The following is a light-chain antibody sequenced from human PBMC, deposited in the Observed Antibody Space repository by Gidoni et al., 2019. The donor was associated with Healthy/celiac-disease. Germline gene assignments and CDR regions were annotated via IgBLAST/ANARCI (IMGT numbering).Light chain of an antibody. CDR3: MQALQPPV. CDR1: QSLLHSNGYNY. J-gene: IGKJ3*01. V-gene: IGKV2-28*01. Sequence: DIVMTQSPLSLPVTPGEPASISCRSSQSLLHSNGYNYLDWYLQKPGQSPQLLIYLCSHRASGVPDRFSGSGSGTDFTLNISRVEAEDVGFYYCMQALQPPVFGPGTKVDIK. CDR2: LCS.